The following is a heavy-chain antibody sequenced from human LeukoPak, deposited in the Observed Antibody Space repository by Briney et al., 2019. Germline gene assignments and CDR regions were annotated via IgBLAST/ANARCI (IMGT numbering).Heavy chain of an antibody. V-gene: IGHV4-59*01. CDR2: IYYSGST. CDR1: GGPISSYY. J-gene: IGHJ4*02. CDR3: AREEDGGIPSADYYDSSGFDY. D-gene: IGHD3-22*01. Sequence: SETLSLTCTVSGGPISSYYRSWIRQPPGKGLEWIGYIYYSGSTNYNPSLKSRVTISVDTSKNQFSLKLSSVTAADTAVYYCAREEDGGIPSADYYDSSGFDYWGQGTLVTVSS.